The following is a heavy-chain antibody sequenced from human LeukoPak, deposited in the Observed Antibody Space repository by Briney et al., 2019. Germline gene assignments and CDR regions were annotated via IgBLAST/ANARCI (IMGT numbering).Heavy chain of an antibody. D-gene: IGHD1-14*01. CDR3: ARERPLIPPHFDQ. V-gene: IGHV3-23*01. CDR2: IGGNGVYT. J-gene: IGHJ4*02. Sequence: GGSLRLSCAASGFTFSSYAMNWVRQAPGRGLEWLSAIGGNGVYTYNADSVRGRFTISRDNSKNTLYLEMNSLRAEDTAIYYCARERPLIPPHFDQGGQGTPGNVPS. CDR1: GFTFSSYA.